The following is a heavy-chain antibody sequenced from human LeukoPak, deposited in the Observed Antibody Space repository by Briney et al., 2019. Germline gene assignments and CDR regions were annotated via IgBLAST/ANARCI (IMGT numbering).Heavy chain of an antibody. V-gene: IGHV3-33*01. D-gene: IGHD7-27*01. J-gene: IGHJ4*02. CDR2: IWYDGSNK. Sequence: TGGSLRLSCAASGFTFSSYGMHWVRQAPGKGLEWVAVIWYDGSNKYYADSVKGRFTISRDNSKNTLYLQMNSLRAEDTAVYYCARVSFGLKLGMADPDDYWGQGTLVTVSS. CDR1: GFTFSSYG. CDR3: ARVSFGLKLGMADPDDY.